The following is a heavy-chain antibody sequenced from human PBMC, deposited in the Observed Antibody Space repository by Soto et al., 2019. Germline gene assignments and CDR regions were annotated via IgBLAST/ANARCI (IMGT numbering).Heavy chain of an antibody. D-gene: IGHD6-13*01. CDR2: IYFSGST. V-gene: IGHV4-39*01. J-gene: IGHJ4*02. CDR3: ARQPIVAAGTFVDY. CDR1: GDSINSTSYY. Sequence: SETLSLTCIVSGDSINSTSYYWGWIRQPPGQGLEWIASIYFSGSTYNNPSLKSRLTASVDTSKSQFSLKLSSVTAADTALYYCARQPIVAAGTFVDYWGQGSLVTVSS.